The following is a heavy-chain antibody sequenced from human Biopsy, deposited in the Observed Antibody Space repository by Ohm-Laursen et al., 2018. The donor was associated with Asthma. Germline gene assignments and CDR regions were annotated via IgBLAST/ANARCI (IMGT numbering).Heavy chain of an antibody. D-gene: IGHD1-26*01. Sequence: SETLSLTCPVSADSISSNNFYWGWIRQPPGKGLEWIATISYTGSTYYNPSLKSRVTISVNTSKNQFSRKLSSVTAADTAVYYCARHSGNYYAQLNYWGQGTLVTVSS. V-gene: IGHV4-39*01. CDR1: ADSISSNNFY. CDR2: ISYTGST. J-gene: IGHJ4*02. CDR3: ARHSGNYYAQLNY.